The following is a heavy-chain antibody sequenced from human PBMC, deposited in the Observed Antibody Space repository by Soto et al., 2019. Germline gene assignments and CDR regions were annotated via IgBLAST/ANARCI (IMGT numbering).Heavy chain of an antibody. CDR2: ISYDGSNK. D-gene: IGHD3-22*01. CDR1: GFTFSSYA. V-gene: IGHV3-30-3*01. CDR3: AANYYDSWRDAFDI. J-gene: IGHJ3*02. Sequence: GGSLRLSCAASGFTFSSYAMHWVRQAPGKGLEWVAVISYDGSNKYYADSVKGRFNISRDNSKNTLYLQMNSLRAEDTAVYYCAANYYDSWRDAFDIWGQGTMVTVSS.